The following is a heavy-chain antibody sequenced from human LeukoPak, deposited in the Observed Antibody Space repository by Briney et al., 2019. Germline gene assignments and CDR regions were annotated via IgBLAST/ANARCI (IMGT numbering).Heavy chain of an antibody. CDR1: GDSISLYY. J-gene: IGHJ6*02. CDR2: IYYNGNT. D-gene: IGHD1-26*01. V-gene: IGHV4-59*01. Sequence: PSETLSLTCTVIGDSISLYYWSWIRQPPGKGLEWIGFIYYNGNTNYNPSLKSRVTMSVDTSKNQFSLKLSSVTAADTAVYYCARTSLVGATSPPYYYYYGMDVWGQGTTVTVSS. CDR3: ARTSLVGATSPPYYYYYGMDV.